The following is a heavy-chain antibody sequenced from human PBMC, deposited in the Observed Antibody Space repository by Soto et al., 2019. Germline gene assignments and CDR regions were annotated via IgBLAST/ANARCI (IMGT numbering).Heavy chain of an antibody. CDR1: GFTVNSNS. CDR2: IFSDGTT. CDR3: AYGGYSNIDFHY. V-gene: IGHV3-53*01. Sequence: GGSLRLSCAASGFTVNSNSMSWVRQTPGKGLEWVSLIFSDGTTYYADSVKGRFTISSDDSKNRMHLQMTSLRGEDTAVYYCAYGGYSNIDFHYWGQGTLVTVSS. D-gene: IGHD4-17*01. J-gene: IGHJ4*02.